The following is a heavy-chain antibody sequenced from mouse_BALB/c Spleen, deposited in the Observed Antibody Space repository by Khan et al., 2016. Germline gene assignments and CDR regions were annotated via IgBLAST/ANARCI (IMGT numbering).Heavy chain of an antibody. CDR1: GFIFSSYT. J-gene: IGHJ3*01. Sequence: EVELVESGGGLVKPGGSLKLSCAASGFIFSSYTMSWVRQTPEKRLEWVATLSSGGSYIYYPDSVKGRFTISRDNAKNTLYLQMSSLRSRDTARYYCTSICEGYYEFAYWGQGTLVSVSA. CDR2: LSSGGSYI. D-gene: IGHD2-3*01. CDR3: TSICEGYYEFAY. V-gene: IGHV5-6-4*01.